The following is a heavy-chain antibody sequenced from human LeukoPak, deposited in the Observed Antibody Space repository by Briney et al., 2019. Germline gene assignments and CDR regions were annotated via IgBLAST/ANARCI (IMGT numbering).Heavy chain of an antibody. Sequence: SETLSLTCAVYVGSFSGYYWSWIRQPPGKGLEWLGEINHSGSTNYDPSPKSRVTISVDTSKNQFSLKLSSVTAADTAVYYCARTFRESYYDFWSGYSTLDYWGQGTLVTVSS. CDR2: INHSGST. D-gene: IGHD3-3*01. CDR3: ARTFRESYYDFWSGYSTLDY. J-gene: IGHJ4*02. CDR1: VGSFSGYY. V-gene: IGHV4-34*01.